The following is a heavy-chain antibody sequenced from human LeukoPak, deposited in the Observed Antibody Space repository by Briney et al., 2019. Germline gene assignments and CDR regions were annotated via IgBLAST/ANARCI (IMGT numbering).Heavy chain of an antibody. D-gene: IGHD1-26*01. J-gene: IGHJ3*02. CDR3: AREGIVGAKDAFDI. V-gene: IGHV4-4*07. CDR1: GFSISSYY. Sequence: SETLSLTCTVSGFSISSYYWSWLPQPAGKGREWIGRIYTSGNTNYNPSLKSRVTRSVDTSKNQFSLKLSSVTAADTAVYYGAREGIVGAKDAFDIWGQGTMVTVSS. CDR2: IYTSGNT.